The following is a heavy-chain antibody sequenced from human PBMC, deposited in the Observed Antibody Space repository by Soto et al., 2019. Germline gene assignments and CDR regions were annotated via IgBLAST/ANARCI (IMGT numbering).Heavy chain of an antibody. CDR1: GFTFRSYD. V-gene: IGHV3-30*18. Sequence: VGSPRLSCAASGFTFRSYDMYWVRQAPGKGLEWVAVISYDGSNKYYADSVKGRFTLSRDNSKNTLYLQMNSLRAGDTAVYYCAKGSYSGVYSDFDYWGQGTLVTVSS. CDR2: ISYDGSNK. CDR3: AKGSYSGVYSDFDY. D-gene: IGHD1-26*01. J-gene: IGHJ4*02.